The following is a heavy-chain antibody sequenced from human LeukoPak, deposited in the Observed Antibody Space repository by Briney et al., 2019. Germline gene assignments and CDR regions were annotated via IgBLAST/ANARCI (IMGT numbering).Heavy chain of an antibody. V-gene: IGHV4-34*01. CDR2: INHSGST. J-gene: IGHJ4*02. CDR1: GGSFSGYY. Sequence: PSETLSLTCAVYGGSFSGYYWSWIRQPPGKGLEWIGEINHSGSTNYNPSLKSRVTISIDTSKNQFSLKVSFVTAADTAVYFCARLSAAAGSPFDHWGQGTLVTVSS. CDR3: ARLSAAAGSPFDH. D-gene: IGHD6-13*01.